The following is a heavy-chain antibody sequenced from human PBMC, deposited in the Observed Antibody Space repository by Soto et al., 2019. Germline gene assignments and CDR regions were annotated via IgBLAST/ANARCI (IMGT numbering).Heavy chain of an antibody. D-gene: IGHD3-10*01. Sequence: VGSLRLSCGASGFTVSSNYMSWVRQAPGKGLEWVSISYSGGSTYYADSVKGRFTISRDNSKNTLYLQMNSLRAEDTAVYYCARSIGSGSYRPNCFDPWGQGTLVTVSS. J-gene: IGHJ5*02. CDR2: SYSGGST. V-gene: IGHV3-66*01. CDR1: GFTVSSNY. CDR3: ARSIGSGSYRPNCFDP.